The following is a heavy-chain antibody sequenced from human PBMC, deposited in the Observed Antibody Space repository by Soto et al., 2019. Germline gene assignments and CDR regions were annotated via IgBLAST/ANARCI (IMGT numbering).Heavy chain of an antibody. V-gene: IGHV4-59*08. CDR2: IYYSGST. CDR1: GGSIDTYY. Sequence: ETLCLTCTVSGGSIDTYYWSWIRQPPGKGLQWIGYIYYSGSTTYSPSLKSRVTISVDRSKNQFSLKLTSMTAADTAVYYCARLGGYYQSLDTWGQGALVTVSS. CDR3: ARLGGYYQSLDT. J-gene: IGHJ5*02. D-gene: IGHD3-22*01.